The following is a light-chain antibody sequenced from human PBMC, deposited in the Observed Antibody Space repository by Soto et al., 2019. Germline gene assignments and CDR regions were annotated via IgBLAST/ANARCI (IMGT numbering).Light chain of an antibody. J-gene: IGKJ1*01. V-gene: IGKV3-20*01. CDR3: QQYGASPRT. CDR1: QSVSSSY. Sequence: EIVLTQSPGTLSLSPGERATLSCRASQSVSSSYLAWYQHKPGQAPRLLIYGASSRATGIPDRFSGSGTGTDFTLTISRLEPEDFAVYYSQQYGASPRTFGQGTKVEIK. CDR2: GAS.